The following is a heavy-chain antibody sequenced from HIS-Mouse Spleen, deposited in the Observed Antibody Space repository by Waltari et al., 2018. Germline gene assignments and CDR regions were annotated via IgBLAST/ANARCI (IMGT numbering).Heavy chain of an antibody. J-gene: IGHJ6*02. Sequence: QLQLQESGPGLVKPSETLSLTCTVSGGSIRSSSYYWGWTRQPPGKGLEWIGSIYYSGSTYYNPSLKSRVTISVDTSKNQFSLKLSSVTAADTAVYYCARGYSSSSYYYYGMDVWGQGTTVTVSS. CDR3: ARGYSSSSYYYYGMDV. CDR2: IYYSGST. V-gene: IGHV4-39*07. D-gene: IGHD6-6*01. CDR1: GGSIRSSSYY.